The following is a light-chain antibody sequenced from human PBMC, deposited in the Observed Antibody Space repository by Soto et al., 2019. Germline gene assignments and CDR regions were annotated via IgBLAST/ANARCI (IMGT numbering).Light chain of an antibody. CDR1: TGDIGNYNF. Sequence: QSALTQPPSASGSPGQSVAISCTGTTGDIGNYNFVSWYQQHPGKAPKLLIFEVNKRPSGVPDRFSGSQSGNTASLTVSGLQAEDEADYYCSSHGGNSPYVFGTGTKVYVL. CDR2: EVN. CDR3: SSHGGNSPYV. J-gene: IGLJ1*01. V-gene: IGLV2-8*01.